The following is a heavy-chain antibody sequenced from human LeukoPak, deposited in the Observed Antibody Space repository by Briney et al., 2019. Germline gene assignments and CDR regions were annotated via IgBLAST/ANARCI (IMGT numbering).Heavy chain of an antibody. CDR2: ISAYNGYT. Sequence: ASVKVSCKTSGYTFTDYGIGWVRQAPGQGLEWMGWISAYNGYTNYALKLQGRVTLTTDTSTSTAYMELRSLISDDTAVYFCARGAYSDYWGQGTLVTVSS. V-gene: IGHV1-18*01. D-gene: IGHD3-16*01. J-gene: IGHJ4*02. CDR1: GYTFTDYG. CDR3: ARGAYSDY.